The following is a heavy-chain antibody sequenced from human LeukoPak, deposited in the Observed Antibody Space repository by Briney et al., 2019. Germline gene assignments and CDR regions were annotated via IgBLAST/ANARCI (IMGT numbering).Heavy chain of an antibody. D-gene: IGHD3-22*01. J-gene: IGHJ4*02. CDR2: IHYSGSA. CDR3: ARHYDGGAKLRLDY. CDR1: GASISGYF. V-gene: IGHV4-59*08. Sequence: NPSETLSLTCTVSGASISGYFWSWNRQPPGKGPEWIGFIHYSGSANYNPSLESRLTTSADTSKNQFSLKLSSVVAADTAVYYCARHYDGGAKLRLDYWGRGTLVTVSS.